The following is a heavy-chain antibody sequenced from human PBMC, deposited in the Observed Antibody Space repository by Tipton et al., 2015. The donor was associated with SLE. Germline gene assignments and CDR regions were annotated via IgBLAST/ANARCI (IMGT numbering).Heavy chain of an antibody. J-gene: IGHJ5*02. Sequence: TLSLTCTVSGGSISSGSYYWSWIRQSAGKGLEWIGSIYYSGSTYYNPSLKSRVTISGDTSKNQFSLKLGSVTAADTAVYYCARVTNWNYETWGQGTLVTVSS. CDR1: GGSISSGSYY. CDR2: IYYSGST. D-gene: IGHD1-7*01. V-gene: IGHV4-39*01. CDR3: ARVTNWNYET.